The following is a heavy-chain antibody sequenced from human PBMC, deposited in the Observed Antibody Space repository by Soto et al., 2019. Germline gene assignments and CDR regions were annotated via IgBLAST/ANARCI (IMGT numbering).Heavy chain of an antibody. D-gene: IGHD3-10*01. V-gene: IGHV1-69*01. CDR3: PREEPRGGYYYGMAA. Sequence: KVSVKAACVTFISYDISWLRHAPGQGLEWMGGIIPIFGTANYAQKFQGGVTITGDESTSTAYMELSSLRSEDTAVYYCPREEPRGGYYYGMAAWGQGTTAPAP. CDR1: CVTFISYD. CDR2: IIPIFGTA. J-gene: IGHJ6*02.